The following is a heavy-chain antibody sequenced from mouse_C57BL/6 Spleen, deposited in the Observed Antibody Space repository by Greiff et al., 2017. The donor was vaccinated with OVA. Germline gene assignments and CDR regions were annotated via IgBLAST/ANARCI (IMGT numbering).Heavy chain of an antibody. Sequence: VQLLQSGPELVKPGASVKIPCKASGYKFTDYNMDWVKQSHGKSLEWIGDINPNNGGTSYNQKFKGKATLTVDKSSSTAYMELRSLTSEDTAVYYCARDSRYFDVWGTGTTVTVSS. CDR3: ARDSRYFDV. CDR1: GYKFTDYN. CDR2: INPNNGGT. V-gene: IGHV1-18*01. D-gene: IGHD6-1*01. J-gene: IGHJ1*03.